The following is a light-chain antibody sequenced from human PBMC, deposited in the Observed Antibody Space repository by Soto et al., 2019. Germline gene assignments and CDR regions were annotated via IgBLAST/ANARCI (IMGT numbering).Light chain of an antibody. CDR1: QSVSSY. V-gene: IGKV3-11*01. CDR2: DAS. CDR3: QQRSDWPST. J-gene: IGKJ4*01. Sequence: EIVLTQSPATLSLSPGERATLSCRASQSVSSYLAWYQQKPGQAPRLLIYDASNRATGIPARFSGSGSGTDFTLTISSLAPDDFAVYYCQQRSDWPSTVGGGTKVQIK.